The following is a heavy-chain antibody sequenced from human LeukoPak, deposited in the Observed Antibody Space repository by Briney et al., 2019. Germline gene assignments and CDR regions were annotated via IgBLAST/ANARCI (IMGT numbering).Heavy chain of an antibody. V-gene: IGHV3-23*01. Sequence: PGGSLRLSCAASGFIFSTYAMNWVRQAPGKGLEGVSGISDSGGSTYYADAVKGRFTISRDNSKNTLYLQMNSLRAEDTAVYYCAKDRYSNFGNWFDPWGQGTLVTVFS. D-gene: IGHD4-11*01. CDR3: AKDRYSNFGNWFDP. CDR1: GFIFSTYA. CDR2: ISDSGGST. J-gene: IGHJ5*02.